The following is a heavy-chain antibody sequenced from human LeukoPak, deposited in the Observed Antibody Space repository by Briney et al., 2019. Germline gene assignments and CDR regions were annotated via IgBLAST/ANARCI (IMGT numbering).Heavy chain of an antibody. CDR1: GYTFTSYD. Sequence: ASVKVSCKPSGYTFTSYDINWVRQATGQGLEWMGWMNPNSGNTGYAQKFQGRVTMTRNTSISTAYMELSSLRSEDTAVYCCARVRRGWRGTYYYYMDVWGKGTTVTVSS. CDR2: MNPNSGNT. CDR3: ARVRRGWRGTYYYYMDV. V-gene: IGHV1-8*01. J-gene: IGHJ6*03. D-gene: IGHD6-19*01.